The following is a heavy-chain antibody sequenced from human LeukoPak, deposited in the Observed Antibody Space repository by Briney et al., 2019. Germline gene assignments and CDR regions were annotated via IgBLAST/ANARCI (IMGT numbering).Heavy chain of an antibody. CDR1: GYTFTGYY. V-gene: IGHV1-2*02. CDR2: INPNSGGT. Sequence: ASVKVSCKASGYTFTGYYMHCVRQAPGQGLEWMGWINPNSGGTNYAQKFQGRVTMTRDTSISTAYMELSRLRSDDTAVYYCARGDKLAAAVPEADWGQGTLVTVSS. CDR3: ARGDKLAAAVPEAD. J-gene: IGHJ4*02. D-gene: IGHD6-13*01.